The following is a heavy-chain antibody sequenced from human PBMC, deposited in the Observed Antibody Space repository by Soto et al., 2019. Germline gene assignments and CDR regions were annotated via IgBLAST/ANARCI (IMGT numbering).Heavy chain of an antibody. D-gene: IGHD6-6*01. CDR2: ISSGRPTI. CDR3: ARGGAARPDY. V-gene: IGHV3-48*02. Sequence: EVQLVESGGGLVQPGGSLRLSCAASGFTFSSYGMNWVRQAPGKGLAWVSYISSGRPTIQYADSVKGRFTIARDNAKNSLYLKMNSLRDEDTAVYYCARGGAARPDYWGQGTLVTVSS. J-gene: IGHJ4*02. CDR1: GFTFSSYG.